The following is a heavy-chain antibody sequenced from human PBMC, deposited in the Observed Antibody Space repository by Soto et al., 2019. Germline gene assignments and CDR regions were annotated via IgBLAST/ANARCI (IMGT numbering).Heavy chain of an antibody. J-gene: IGHJ6*02. V-gene: IGHV1-18*01. D-gene: IGHD3-10*01. Sequence: QIQLVQSGAEVKKAGASVKVSCKASGYTFTNYGISWVRQALGKGLEWMGWISAYNDNTNYAQKFQGRVTLTTDTSTRTANMELRSLTSDDTAVYYCAREGYYYGSGSYSPPRYYGMDVWGQGTTVTVFS. CDR3: AREGYYYGSGSYSPPRYYGMDV. CDR2: ISAYNDNT. CDR1: GYTFTNYG.